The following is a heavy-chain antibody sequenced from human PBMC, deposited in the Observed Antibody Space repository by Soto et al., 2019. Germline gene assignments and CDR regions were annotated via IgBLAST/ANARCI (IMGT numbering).Heavy chain of an antibody. Sequence: QVQVVESGGGVVQPGGSLRLSCGAPGFILNGFGVHWVRQAPGKGPEWVGAISSDGSDTSYGDSVSGRFVVSRDNSKDTVFLRMNSLRGDDTAVYYCAKGNVAVILSTFHIWGQGTVVTVSS. CDR3: AKGNVAVILSTFHI. V-gene: IGHV3-30*18. J-gene: IGHJ3*02. CDR1: GFILNGFG. CDR2: ISSDGSDT. D-gene: IGHD6-19*01.